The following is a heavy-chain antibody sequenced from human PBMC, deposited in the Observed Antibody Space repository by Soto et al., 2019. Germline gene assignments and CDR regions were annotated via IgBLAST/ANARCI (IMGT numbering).Heavy chain of an antibody. V-gene: IGHV3-33*01. CDR2: IWDDGSNK. CDR1: GFTFSSYG. J-gene: IGHJ3*02. Sequence: GGSLRLSCAASGFTFSSYGMHWVRQAPGKGQEWVAVIWDDGSNKYYADCVKGRYTSSRDDSKNTGYLQMNSLGAEDTAVYYGTRAPLIPVAAYDAFDIWGQGTSVTVSS. D-gene: IGHD6-19*01. CDR3: TRAPLIPVAAYDAFDI.